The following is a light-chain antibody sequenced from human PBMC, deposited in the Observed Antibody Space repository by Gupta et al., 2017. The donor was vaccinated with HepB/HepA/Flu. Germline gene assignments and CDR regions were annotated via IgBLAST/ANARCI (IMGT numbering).Light chain of an antibody. J-gene: IGLJ2*01. CDR1: SSNIGAGYD. CDR3: QSYDSSLSGVV. CDR2: RNS. Sequence: QSVLTQPPSVSGAPGQRVTISCTGSSSNIGAGYDVHWYQQLPGTAPNLLIYRNSNRPSGVPDRFSGSKSGTSASLAITGLQAEDEADYYCQSYDSSLSGVVFGGGTKLTVL. V-gene: IGLV1-40*01.